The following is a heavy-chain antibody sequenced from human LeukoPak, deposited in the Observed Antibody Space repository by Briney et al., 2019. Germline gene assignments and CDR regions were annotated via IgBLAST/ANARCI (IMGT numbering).Heavy chain of an antibody. CDR1: GFTFSTYS. CDR3: ARDREGLIAVAVNTRPSPEDY. J-gene: IGHJ4*02. Sequence: GGSLRLSCAASGFTFSTYSMNWVRQAPGKGLEWVSYISSSSSTIYYADSVKGRFTISRGNAKNSLYLQMNSLRAEDTAVYYCARDREGLIAVAVNTRPSPEDYWGQGTLVTVSS. D-gene: IGHD6-19*01. CDR2: ISSSSSTI. V-gene: IGHV3-48*01.